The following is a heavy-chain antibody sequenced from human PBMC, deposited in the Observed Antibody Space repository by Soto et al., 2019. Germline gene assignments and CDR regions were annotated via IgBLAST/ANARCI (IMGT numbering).Heavy chain of an antibody. V-gene: IGHV3-48*02. D-gene: IGHD5-18*01. CDR3: AGEVVQLWTYGQPQLGY. CDR1: GFTFSSYS. J-gene: IGHJ4*02. CDR2: ISSSSSTI. Sequence: GGSLRLSCAASGFTFSSYSMNWVRQAPGKGLEWVSYISSSSSTIYYADSVKGRFTISRDNAKNSLYLQMNSLRDEDTAVYYCAGEVVQLWTYGQPQLGYWGQGTLVTVSS.